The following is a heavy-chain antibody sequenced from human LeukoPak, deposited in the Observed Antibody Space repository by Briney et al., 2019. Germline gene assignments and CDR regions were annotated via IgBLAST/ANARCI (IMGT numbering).Heavy chain of an antibody. D-gene: IGHD2/OR15-2a*01. CDR1: GFTFSHYS. CDR2: ISSSGSTI. V-gene: IGHV3-48*04. CDR3: ARDLVIRLNY. Sequence: PGGSLRLSCAVSGFTFSHYSMNWVRQAPGKGLEWVSYISSSGSTIYYADSVKGRFTISRDNAKNSLYLQMNSLRAEDTAVYYCARDLVIRLNYWGQGTLVTVSS. J-gene: IGHJ4*02.